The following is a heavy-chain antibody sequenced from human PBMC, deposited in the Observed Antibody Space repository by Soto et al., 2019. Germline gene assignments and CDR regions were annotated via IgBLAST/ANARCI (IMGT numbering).Heavy chain of an antibody. CDR1: GYTLTTYG. Sequence: QVQLVQSGAEVKKPGASVKVSCKAAGYTLTTYGVSWVRQAPGQGLEWVGWISAYNDNTNYAQKFQGRATMTTDTATNTAYMELRSLSSDDAAVHYCARDTYFDCWGQGPRVTVS. J-gene: IGHJ4*02. CDR2: ISAYNDNT. CDR3: ARDTYFDC. V-gene: IGHV1-18*01.